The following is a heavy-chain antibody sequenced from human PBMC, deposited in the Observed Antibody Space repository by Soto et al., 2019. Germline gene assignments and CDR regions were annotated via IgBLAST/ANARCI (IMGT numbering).Heavy chain of an antibody. J-gene: IGHJ6*02. CDR1: GFTFSNYA. CDR2: ISYYGNDE. CDR3: TRTGHSCSNGGCPSDYYYYALDV. D-gene: IGHD2-8*01. V-gene: IGHV3-30*14. Sequence: GGSLRLSCAASGFTFSNYAMHWVRQAPGKGLEWLAVISYYGNDENYADSVKGRFTISRDNSASTLFLQLNSLRAEDTAVYYCTRTGHSCSNGGCPSDYYYYALDVWGQGTRVTVSS.